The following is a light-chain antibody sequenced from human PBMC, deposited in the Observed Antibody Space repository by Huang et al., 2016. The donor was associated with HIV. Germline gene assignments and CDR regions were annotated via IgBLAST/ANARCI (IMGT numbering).Light chain of an antibody. V-gene: IGKV1-17*03. CDR3: LQHKSYPWT. CDR1: QDISNY. J-gene: IGKJ1*01. Sequence: DIQMTQSPSAMSASVGDRVTITCRASQDISNYLAWFQQKPVKVPKPLIYTTSTLRSGVPSRFSDSGSGTEFTLTISSLQPEDFATYYCLQHKSYPWTFGQGTKVEIK. CDR2: TTS.